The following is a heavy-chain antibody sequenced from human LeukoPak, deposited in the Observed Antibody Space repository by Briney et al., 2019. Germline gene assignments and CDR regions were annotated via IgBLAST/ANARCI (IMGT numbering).Heavy chain of an antibody. Sequence: SETLSLTCTVSAGSINNYYWSWIRQPPGKGLEWIGYIYYSGSTNYNPSLKSRVTISVDTSKNQFSLKLSSVTAADTAVYYCARATGPTYYDFWSGYPHFDYWGQGTLVTVSS. J-gene: IGHJ4*02. CDR2: IYYSGST. CDR3: ARATGPTYYDFWSGYPHFDY. V-gene: IGHV4-59*01. D-gene: IGHD3-3*01. CDR1: AGSINNYY.